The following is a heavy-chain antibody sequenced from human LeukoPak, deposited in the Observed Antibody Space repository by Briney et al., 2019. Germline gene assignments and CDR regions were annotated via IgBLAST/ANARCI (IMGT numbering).Heavy chain of an antibody. D-gene: IGHD3-10*01. J-gene: IGHJ4*02. CDR1: GGSISSSNW. Sequence: SETLSLTCALSGGSISSSNWWRWVRQPPGKGLEWIGEIYHSGSTNYNPSLKSRVTVSVDKSKNQFSLKLSSVTAADTAVYYCARGLTMVRGVRPFDYWGQGTLVSVSS. CDR3: ARGLTMVRGVRPFDY. CDR2: IYHSGST. V-gene: IGHV4-4*02.